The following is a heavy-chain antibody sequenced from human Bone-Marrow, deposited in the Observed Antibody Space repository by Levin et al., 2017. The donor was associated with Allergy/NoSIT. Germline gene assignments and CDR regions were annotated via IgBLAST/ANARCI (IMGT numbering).Heavy chain of an antibody. CDR1: GGSISSYY. CDR2: IYYSGST. D-gene: IGHD6-19*01. J-gene: IGHJ4*02. V-gene: IGHV4-59*01. CDR3: ARLIAVAGYFDY. Sequence: SETLSLTCTVSGGSISSYYWSWIRQPPGKGLEWIGYIYYSGSTNYNPSLKSRVTISVDTSKNQFSLKLSSVTAADTAVYYCARLIAVAGYFDYWGQGTLVTVSS.